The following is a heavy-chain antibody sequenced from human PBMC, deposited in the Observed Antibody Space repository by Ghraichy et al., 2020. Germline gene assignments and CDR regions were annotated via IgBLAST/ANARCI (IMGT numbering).Heavy chain of an antibody. D-gene: IGHD3/OR15-3a*01. CDR2: ISAYNGNT. Sequence: ASVKVSCKTSGYSFRSYGFSWVRQAPGQGLEWMGGISAYNGNTKYTQKFQGRVLMTTDTSTSTAYMELRSLRSDDTAVYYCARMDIHSFGMDVWGQGTTVTVSS. CDR3: ARMDIHSFGMDV. CDR1: GYSFRSYG. J-gene: IGHJ6*02. V-gene: IGHV1-18*01.